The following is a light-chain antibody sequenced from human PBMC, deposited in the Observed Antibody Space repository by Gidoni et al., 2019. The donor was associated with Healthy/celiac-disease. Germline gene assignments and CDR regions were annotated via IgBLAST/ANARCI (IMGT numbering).Light chain of an antibody. V-gene: IGKV1-8*01. Sequence: AIRMTQSPSSFSASTGDRVTITCRASQGISSYLAWYQQKPGKAPKLLIYAESTLQSGVPSRFSGSGSGTDFTLTISCLQSEDFATYYCRQYYSYPITFGQGTRLEIK. CDR3: RQYYSYPIT. J-gene: IGKJ5*01. CDR2: AES. CDR1: QGISSY.